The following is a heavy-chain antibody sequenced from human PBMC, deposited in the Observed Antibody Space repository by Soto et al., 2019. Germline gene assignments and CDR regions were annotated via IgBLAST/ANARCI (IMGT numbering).Heavy chain of an antibody. Sequence: QPGGSLRLSCAASGFSLSPYWMHWVRQVPGRGLEWVARLSSDGFGAAYADSVKGRFLISRDIARNTLSLQMNSLRADDTAVYYFTREKGHADYWGRGTWVTVSS. J-gene: IGHJ4*02. V-gene: IGHV3-74*03. CDR3: TREKGHADY. CDR2: LSSDGFGA. CDR1: GFSLSPYW.